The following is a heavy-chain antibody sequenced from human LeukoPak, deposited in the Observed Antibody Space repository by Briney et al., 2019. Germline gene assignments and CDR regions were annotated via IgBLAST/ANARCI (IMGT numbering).Heavy chain of an antibody. V-gene: IGHV1-69*04. Sequence: SVKVSCKASGGTLSSYAISWVRQAPGQGLEWMGRIIPILGIANYAQKFQGRVTITADKSTSTAYIELSSLRSEDTAVYYCARDHIVGASYYYYGMDVWGQGTTVTVSS. D-gene: IGHD1-26*01. CDR2: IIPILGIA. J-gene: IGHJ6*02. CDR1: GGTLSSYA. CDR3: ARDHIVGASYYYYGMDV.